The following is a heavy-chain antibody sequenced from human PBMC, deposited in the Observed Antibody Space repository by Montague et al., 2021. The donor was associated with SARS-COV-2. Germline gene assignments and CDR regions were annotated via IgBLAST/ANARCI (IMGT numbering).Heavy chain of an antibody. D-gene: IGHD3-9*01. CDR3: ANRGVRYFDAQGVWYYFDY. CDR2: ISDSGGST. Sequence: LRLSCAASGFTFSSYGMTWVRQAPGKGLEWVSTISDSGGSTYYADSVKGRFTISRDNSKNTLYLQMNSLRAEDTAAYYCANRGVRYFDAQGVWYYFDYWGQGTLVTVSS. V-gene: IGHV3-23*01. J-gene: IGHJ4*02. CDR1: GFTFSSYG.